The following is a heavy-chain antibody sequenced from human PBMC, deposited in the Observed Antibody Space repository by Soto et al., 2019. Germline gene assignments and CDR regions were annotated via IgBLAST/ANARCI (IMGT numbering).Heavy chain of an antibody. D-gene: IGHD3-10*01. J-gene: IGHJ4*02. CDR1: GFTFSSYG. CDR2: ISYDGSDK. Sequence: QVQLVESGGGVVQPGRSLSLSCAASGFTFSSYGMHWVRQAPGKGLEWVAVISYDGSDKYYADSVKGRFTISRDNSRNTLYLQMNYLRAEDTAVYYCAKDSLRDIWFGEFRADYWGQGTLVTVSS. CDR3: AKDSLRDIWFGEFRADY. V-gene: IGHV3-30*18.